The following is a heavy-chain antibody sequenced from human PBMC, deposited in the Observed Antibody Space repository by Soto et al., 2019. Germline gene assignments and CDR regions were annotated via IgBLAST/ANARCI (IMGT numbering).Heavy chain of an antibody. CDR1: GFTFSSYG. CDR3: ARVNYYDSSGYFDY. J-gene: IGHJ4*02. D-gene: IGHD3-22*01. CDR2: IWYDGSNK. Sequence: TGGSLRLSCAASGFTFSSYGMHWVRQAPGKGLEWVAVIWYDGSNKYYADSVKGRFTISRDNSKNTLYPQMNSLRAEDTAVYYCARVNYYDSSGYFDYWGQGTLVTVSS. V-gene: IGHV3-33*01.